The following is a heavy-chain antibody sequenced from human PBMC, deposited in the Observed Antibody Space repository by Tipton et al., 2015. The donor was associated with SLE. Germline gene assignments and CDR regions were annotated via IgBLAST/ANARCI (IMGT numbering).Heavy chain of an antibody. J-gene: IGHJ6*03. CDR1: GGSIGTHY. Sequence: TLSLTCTVSGGSIGTHYWSWIRQPPGKGLEWIGYIYYSGSTNHNPSLKSRVTISVDTSKNQFSLKLSSVTAADTAVYYCARSGSYPYYYYYMDVWGKGTTVTVSS. CDR2: IYYSGST. V-gene: IGHV4-59*11. D-gene: IGHD1-26*01. CDR3: ARSGSYPYYYYYMDV.